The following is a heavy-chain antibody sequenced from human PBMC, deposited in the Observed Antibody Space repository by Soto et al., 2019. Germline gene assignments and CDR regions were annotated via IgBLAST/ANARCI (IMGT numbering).Heavy chain of an antibody. CDR3: AREPRDILTGYYTGSGMDV. D-gene: IGHD3-9*01. V-gene: IGHV4-31*03. CDR1: GGSISSGGYY. Sequence: QVQLQESGPGLVKPSQTLSLTCTVSGGSISSGGYYWSWIRQHPGKGLEWIGYIYYSGSTYYNPSLESRVTISVDTSKNQFSLKLSSVTAADTAVYYCAREPRDILTGYYTGSGMDVWGQGTTVTVSS. J-gene: IGHJ6*02. CDR2: IYYSGST.